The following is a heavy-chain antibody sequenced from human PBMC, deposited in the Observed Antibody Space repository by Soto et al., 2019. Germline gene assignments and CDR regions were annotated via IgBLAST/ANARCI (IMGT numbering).Heavy chain of an antibody. J-gene: IGHJ3*02. V-gene: IGHV4-39*07. Sequence: SETLSLTCTVSGGSISSGGYYWSWIRQPPGKGLELIGEINHSGSTNYNPSLKSRVTISVDTSKNQFSLKLSSVTAADTAVYYCEREGTRDSSGWYSAFDIWGQGTMVTVSS. CDR3: EREGTRDSSGWYSAFDI. D-gene: IGHD6-19*01. CDR1: GGSISSGGYY. CDR2: INHSGST.